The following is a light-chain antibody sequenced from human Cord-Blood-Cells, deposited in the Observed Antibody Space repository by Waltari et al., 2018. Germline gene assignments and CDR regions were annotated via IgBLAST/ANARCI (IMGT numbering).Light chain of an antibody. CDR3: CSYAGSYTWV. V-gene: IGLV2-11*01. CDR2: DVS. J-gene: IGLJ3*02. CDR1: SSDVGGYNY. Sequence: QSALTQPRSVSGSPGQSVTISCTGTSSDVGGYNYASWYQQHPGKAPKPMIYDVSKRPSGVPDRVSGSKSGNTASLTISGLQAEDEADYYCCSYAGSYTWVFGGGTKLTVL.